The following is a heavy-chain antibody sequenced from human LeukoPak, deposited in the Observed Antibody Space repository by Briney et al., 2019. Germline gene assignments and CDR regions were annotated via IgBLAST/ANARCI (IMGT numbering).Heavy chain of an antibody. D-gene: IGHD3-22*01. J-gene: IGHJ5*02. CDR1: GGSFSSYY. Sequence: SETLSLTCAVYGGSFSSYYWSWIRQPPGKGLEWIGYIYYSGSTNYNPSLKSRVTISVDTSKNQFSLKLRSVTAADTAVYYCARDRYNYDSSGSRWFDPWGQGTLVTVSS. V-gene: IGHV4-59*01. CDR2: IYYSGST. CDR3: ARDRYNYDSSGSRWFDP.